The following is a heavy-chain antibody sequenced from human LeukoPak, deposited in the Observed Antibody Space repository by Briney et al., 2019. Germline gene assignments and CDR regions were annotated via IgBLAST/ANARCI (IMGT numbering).Heavy chain of an antibody. V-gene: IGHV3-33*08. J-gene: IGHJ4*02. D-gene: IGHD1-26*01. Sequence: QAGGSLRLSCAASGFTFSSYGMHWVRQAPGKGLEWVAVIWYDGSNKYYADSVKGRFTISRDNSKNTLYLQMNSLRAEDTAVYYCAREGDWELLSPYFDYWGQGTLVTVSS. CDR3: AREGDWELLSPYFDY. CDR2: IWYDGSNK. CDR1: GFTFSSYG.